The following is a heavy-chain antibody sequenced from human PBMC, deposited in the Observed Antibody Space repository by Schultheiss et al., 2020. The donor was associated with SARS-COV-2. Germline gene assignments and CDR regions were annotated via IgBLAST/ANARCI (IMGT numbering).Heavy chain of an antibody. D-gene: IGHD1-1*01. CDR2: IYYSGST. J-gene: IGHJ5*02. CDR3: ARTTPENWFDP. V-gene: IGHV4-4*02. Sequence: SETLSLTCAVSGGSISSSNWWSWIRQHPGKGLEWIGYIYYSGSTNYNPSLKSRVTISVDTSKNQFSLKLSSVTAADTAVYYCARTTPENWFDPWGQGTLVTVSS. CDR1: GGSISSSNW.